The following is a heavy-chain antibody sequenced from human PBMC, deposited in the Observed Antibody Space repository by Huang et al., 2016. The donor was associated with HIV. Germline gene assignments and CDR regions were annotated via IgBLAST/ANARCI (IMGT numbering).Heavy chain of an antibody. CDR3: ARGQGGYYYYYMDV. CDR1: GGSFSGYY. V-gene: IGHV4-34*01. J-gene: IGHJ6*03. Sequence: QVQLQQWGAGLLRPSETLSLTCAAYGGSFSGYYGTWIRQPPGKGLGGIGEINHSESTNCNPSLKSRVTISVDTSRNQFSLTLTSVTAADTAVYYCARGQGGYYYYYMDVWGKGTTVTVSS. CDR2: INHSEST.